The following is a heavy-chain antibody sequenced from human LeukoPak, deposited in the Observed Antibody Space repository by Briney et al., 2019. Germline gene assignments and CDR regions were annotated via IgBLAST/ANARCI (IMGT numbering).Heavy chain of an antibody. CDR1: GFTFSSYA. V-gene: IGHV3-23*01. Sequence: GGSLRLSCAASGFTFSSYAMSWVRQAPGKGLEWVSDIRASGGSTYYADSVKGRFIISRDKSKNMLYLQMNSLRAEDTAVYYCAKDSIAVAGRRGGFDYWGQGTLVTVSS. CDR3: AKDSIAVAGRRGGFDY. J-gene: IGHJ4*01. D-gene: IGHD6-19*01. CDR2: IRASGGST.